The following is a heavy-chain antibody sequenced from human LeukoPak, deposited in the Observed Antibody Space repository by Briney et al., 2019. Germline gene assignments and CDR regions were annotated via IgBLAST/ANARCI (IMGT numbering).Heavy chain of an antibody. CDR3: ARADCSSTSCYTSWFDP. J-gene: IGHJ5*02. D-gene: IGHD2-2*02. CDR2: INPNSGGT. Sequence: ASVKVSCKASGYTFTGYYMHWVRQAPGQGLEWMGWINPNSGGTNYAQKFQGWVTMTRDTSISTAYMELSRLRSDDTAVYYCARADCSSTSCYTSWFDPWGQGTLVTVSS. CDR1: GYTFTGYY. V-gene: IGHV1-2*04.